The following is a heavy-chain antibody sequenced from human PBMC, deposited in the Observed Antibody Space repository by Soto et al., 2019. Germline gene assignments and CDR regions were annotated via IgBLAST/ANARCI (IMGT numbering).Heavy chain of an antibody. Sequence: QVQLVQSGAEVKKPGASVKVSCKAAGYTLTTYGVSWVRQAPGQGLEWVGWISAYNDHTNYAQKVQGRVTMTTDTSTGTAYMELRSLRSEDTAVYYCASGTYFHYWGQGTLVTVSS. CDR3: ASGTYFHY. V-gene: IGHV1-18*01. D-gene: IGHD6-13*01. CDR1: GYTLTTYG. J-gene: IGHJ4*02. CDR2: ISAYNDHT.